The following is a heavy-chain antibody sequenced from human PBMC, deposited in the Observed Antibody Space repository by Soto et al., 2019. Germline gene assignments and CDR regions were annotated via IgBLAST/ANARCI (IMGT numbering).Heavy chain of an antibody. CDR2: ISASSTAT. Sequence: PGGSLRLSCAASGFTFYNYAGTSVRQAPGKGLEWISAISASSTATYYADSVKGRFTISRENSKNTAFLQMNSLRAEDTAVYYCARLIWSGYSYLDYWGQGTLVTVSS. J-gene: IGHJ4*02. CDR1: GFTFYNYA. D-gene: IGHD3-3*01. CDR3: ARLIWSGYSYLDY. V-gene: IGHV3-23*01.